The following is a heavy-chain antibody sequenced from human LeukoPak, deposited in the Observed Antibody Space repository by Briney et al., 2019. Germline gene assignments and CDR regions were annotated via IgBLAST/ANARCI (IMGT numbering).Heavy chain of an antibody. V-gene: IGHV3-21*04. Sequence: PGGSLRLSCAASGFTISSYTFGSYTMNWVRQAPGKGLEWVSSIGLSGGSIFYAESVKGRFSISRDNAKNSLFLQMNSLRADDTAVYYCARLAGSRYPWYLDLWGRGTLVTVSS. CDR3: ARLAGSRYPWYLDL. CDR1: GFTISSYTFGSYT. CDR2: IGLSGGSI. J-gene: IGHJ2*01. D-gene: IGHD3-16*02.